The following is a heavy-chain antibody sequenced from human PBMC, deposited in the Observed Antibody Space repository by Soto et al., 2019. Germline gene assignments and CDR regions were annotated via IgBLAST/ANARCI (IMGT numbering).Heavy chain of an antibody. D-gene: IGHD2-21*02. CDR2: ISDDGTNK. J-gene: IGHJ6*02. CDR1: GFTWSNYG. CDR3: ARDHLILPAHDFFYGSDV. V-gene: IGHV3-30*03. Sequence: GGSLRLSCAVYGFTWSNYGMHWVRQAPGKGLEWVALISDDGTNKYFVDSVKGRFTISRDNSRNMVYLQMNRLRAEDTAVYYCARDHLILPAHDFFYGSDVWGRGATVTVSS.